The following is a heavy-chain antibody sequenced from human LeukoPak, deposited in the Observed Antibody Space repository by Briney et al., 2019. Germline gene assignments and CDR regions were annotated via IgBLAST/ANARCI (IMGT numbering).Heavy chain of an antibody. CDR2: INPNSGGT. CDR1: GYTFTGYN. CDR3: TKEGVEGY. J-gene: IGHJ4*02. V-gene: IGHV1-2*02. Sequence: ASVKVSCKASGYTFTGYNMHWVRQAPGQGLEWMGWINPNSGGTNYAQKFQGRVTMTRDTSINTAYLELGRLTSDDTAEYYCTKEGVEGYWGQGTLVTVSS.